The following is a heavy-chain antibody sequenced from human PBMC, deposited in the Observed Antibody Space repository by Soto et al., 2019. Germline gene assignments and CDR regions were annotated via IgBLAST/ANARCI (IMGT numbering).Heavy chain of an antibody. CDR2: IWYDGSNK. CDR1: GFTFSSYG. D-gene: IGHD2-2*02. V-gene: IGHV3-33*01. Sequence: QVQLVESGGGVVQPGRSLRLSCAASGFTFSSYGMHWVRQAPGKGLEWGAVIWYDGSNKYYADLVKGRFTNSRDKSKNPLKLQMNSLRAEDTAVYYCARDQYCTSTSCYSYDAFDIWGQGTMVTVSS. J-gene: IGHJ3*02. CDR3: ARDQYCTSTSCYSYDAFDI.